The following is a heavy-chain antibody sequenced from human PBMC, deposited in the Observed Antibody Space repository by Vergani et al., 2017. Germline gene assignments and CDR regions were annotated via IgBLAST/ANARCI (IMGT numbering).Heavy chain of an antibody. CDR1: GFTSSYYG. CDR2: ISYDGTQK. D-gene: IGHD1-1*01. CDR3: ATKSXGTPGCQIGYFRE. J-gene: IGHJ1*01. V-gene: IGHV3-30*03. Sequence: QVHLVESGGGVVQPGGTLRLSCVVSGFTSSYYGMHWVRQAPGKGLEWGAVISYDGTQKNYADSVKGRFTISRDNSKRTLYLQMNSLRTEDTTVYYCATKSXGTPGCQIGYFREWGQGTLVTVSS.